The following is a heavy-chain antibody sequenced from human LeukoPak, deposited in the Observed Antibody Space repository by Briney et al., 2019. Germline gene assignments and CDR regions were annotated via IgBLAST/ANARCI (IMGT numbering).Heavy chain of an antibody. D-gene: IGHD2-2*01. Sequence: GASVKVSCKASGGTFSSYAISWVRQAPGQGLEWMGGIIPIFGTANYAQKFQGRVTITADESTSTAYMELSSLRSEDTAVYYCATSRGCSSTSCYVRFDPWGQGTLVTVSS. J-gene: IGHJ5*02. V-gene: IGHV1-69*13. CDR3: ATSRGCSSTSCYVRFDP. CDR1: GGTFSSYA. CDR2: IIPIFGTA.